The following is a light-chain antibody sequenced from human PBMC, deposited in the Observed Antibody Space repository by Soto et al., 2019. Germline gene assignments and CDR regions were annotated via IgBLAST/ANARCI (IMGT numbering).Light chain of an antibody. CDR2: DAS. CDR3: QHYNSYPCT. Sequence: DIQMTQSPSTLSASVGDRVTITCRASQSISVWLAWYQQKPGKAPKLLIYDASSLESGVPSRFSGSGSATEFTLTISRLQPDDFATYYCQHYNSYPCTFGQGTKVET. J-gene: IGKJ1*01. V-gene: IGKV1-5*01. CDR1: QSISVW.